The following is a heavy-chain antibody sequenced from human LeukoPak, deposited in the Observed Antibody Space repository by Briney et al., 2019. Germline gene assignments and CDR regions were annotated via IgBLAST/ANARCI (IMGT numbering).Heavy chain of an antibody. D-gene: IGHD3-22*01. CDR2: LSGSGGST. CDR1: DSVFIFLG. CDR3: AKEYYYDSSGYGDY. J-gene: IGHJ4*02. V-gene: IGHV3-23*01. Sequence: GGPLRPSCTALDSVFIFLGVSTLRWPRGQLVPGNPGLSGSGGSTYYAVSVKGRFTISRDNSKNTLYLQMNSLRAEDTAVYYCAKEYYYDSSGYGDYWGQGTLVTVSS.